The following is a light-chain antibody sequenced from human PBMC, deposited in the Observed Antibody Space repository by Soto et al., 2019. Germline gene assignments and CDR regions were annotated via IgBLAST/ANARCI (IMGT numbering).Light chain of an antibody. Sequence: QSALTQPRSVSGSPGQSVTISCTGTGSDVGGYNYVSWYQQYPGKAPKLMIHDVTKRPSGVPDRFSGSKSGNTASLTISGLQAEDEADYYCCSYAGSYTSHVLFGGGTKVTVL. CDR1: GSDVGGYNY. V-gene: IGLV2-11*01. CDR2: DVT. CDR3: CSYAGSYTSHVL. J-gene: IGLJ2*01.